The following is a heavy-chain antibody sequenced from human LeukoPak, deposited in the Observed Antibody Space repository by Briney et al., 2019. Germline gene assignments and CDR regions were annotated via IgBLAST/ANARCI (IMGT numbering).Heavy chain of an antibody. V-gene: IGHV3-48*02. Sequence: GGSLRLSCATSGFTFSSYSMNWVRQAPGKGLEWVSYISSGSGSGIYYADSVKGRFSISRDNAKNSLYLQMNSLRDEDTAVYHYARDDSWAFDIWGQGAMVTVSS. D-gene: IGHD2-15*01. CDR2: ISSGSGSGI. CDR1: GFTFSSYS. J-gene: IGHJ3*02. CDR3: ARDDSWAFDI.